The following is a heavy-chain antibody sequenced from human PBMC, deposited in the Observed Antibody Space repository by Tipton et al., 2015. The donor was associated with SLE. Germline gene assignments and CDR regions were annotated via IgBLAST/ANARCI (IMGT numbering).Heavy chain of an antibody. CDR2: IRFDGNVK. V-gene: IGHV3-30*02. J-gene: IGHJ4*02. CDR3: ASILGNTNPSDF. D-gene: IGHD2-8*01. Sequence: SLRLSCAASGFTYSGFAMHWVRQAPGKGLEWVSFIRFDGNVKQYADSVRGRFTISRDNSKNTLSLQMDSRRPEDTSIYYCASILGNTNPSDFWGQGTLVTVS. CDR1: GFTYSGFA.